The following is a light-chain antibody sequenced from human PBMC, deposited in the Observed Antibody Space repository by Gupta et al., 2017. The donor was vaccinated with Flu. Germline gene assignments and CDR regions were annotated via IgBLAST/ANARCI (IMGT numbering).Light chain of an antibody. CDR1: QSVRSY. Sequence: PGERATLSCRASQSVRSYLAWYQQKPGQAPRLLIYDASNRATGIPARFSGSGSGTDFSLTISSLEPEDFAVYFCQQRSNWFSFGGGTKIELK. CDR3: QQRSNWFS. V-gene: IGKV3-11*01. J-gene: IGKJ4*01. CDR2: DAS.